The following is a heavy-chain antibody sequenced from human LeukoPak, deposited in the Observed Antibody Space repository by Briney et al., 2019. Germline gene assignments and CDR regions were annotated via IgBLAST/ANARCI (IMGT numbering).Heavy chain of an antibody. Sequence: ASVKVSCKASGYTFTSYDINWVRQATGQGLEWMGWMNPNSGGTNYAQKFQGRVTMTRDTSISTAYMELSRLRSDDTAVYYCARDEEMATMIDWGQGTLVTVSS. V-gene: IGHV1-2*02. CDR1: GYTFTSYD. J-gene: IGHJ4*02. CDR3: ARDEEMATMID. D-gene: IGHD5-24*01. CDR2: MNPNSGGT.